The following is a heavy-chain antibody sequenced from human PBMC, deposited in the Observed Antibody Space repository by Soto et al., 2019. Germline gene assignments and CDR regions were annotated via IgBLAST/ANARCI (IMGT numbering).Heavy chain of an antibody. J-gene: IGHJ5*02. CDR1: GASISSGGHY. CDR3: AREIVVSARWFDP. V-gene: IGHV4-31*03. D-gene: IGHD3-22*01. Sequence: QVQLQESGPGLVKPSQTLSLTCTVSGASISSGGHYWSWIRQHPGKGLEWIGYIYYSGSTCYNPSLNSRVIISVDTSKNQFSRKLNSVTAADTAVYYCAREIVVSARWFDPWGQGTLVTVSS. CDR2: IYYSGST.